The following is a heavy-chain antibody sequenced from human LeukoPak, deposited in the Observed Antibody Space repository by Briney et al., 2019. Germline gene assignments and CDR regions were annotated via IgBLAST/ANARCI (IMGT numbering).Heavy chain of an antibody. CDR2: ISSSSTTI. Sequence: GGSLRLSCAASGFTFSDYSMNWVRQAPGKGLEWVSYISSSSTTIFYADSVKGRFPISRDNAKNSLFLQVDGLRDEDTALYYCARERVIAAAGDGFGSWGQGTLVTVSS. V-gene: IGHV3-48*02. D-gene: IGHD2-21*01. CDR3: ARERVIAAAGDGFGS. CDR1: GFTFSDYS. J-gene: IGHJ4*02.